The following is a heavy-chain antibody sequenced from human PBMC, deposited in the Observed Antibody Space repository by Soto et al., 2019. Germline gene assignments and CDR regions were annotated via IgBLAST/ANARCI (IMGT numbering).Heavy chain of an antibody. Sequence: PWESLKISCKGSVYSFTSYWISWVRQMPGKGLEWMGRIDPSDSYTNYSPSFQGHVTISADKSISTAYLQWSSLKASDTAMYYCASSPMYYCSRAGDGELGTYSGMDVWGQGTTVTVSS. J-gene: IGHJ6*02. CDR1: VYSFTSYW. D-gene: IGHD2-2*01. CDR2: IDPSDSYT. CDR3: ASSPMYYCSRAGDGELGTYSGMDV. V-gene: IGHV5-10-1*01.